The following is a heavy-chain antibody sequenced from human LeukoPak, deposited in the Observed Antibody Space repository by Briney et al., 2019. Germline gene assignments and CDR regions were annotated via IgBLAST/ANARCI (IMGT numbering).Heavy chain of an antibody. D-gene: IGHD3-10*01. Sequence: GASVKVSCKGSGFAITNYAITWVRQAPGQGLEWMGWINAYNGNTNYAQNLQGRVTLTTDTSTSTAYMELRSLRSDDTAVYYCARAYYGSGIYLRMDVWGQGTTATVSS. CDR3: ARAYYGSGIYLRMDV. CDR1: GFAITNYA. CDR2: INAYNGNT. V-gene: IGHV1-18*01. J-gene: IGHJ6*02.